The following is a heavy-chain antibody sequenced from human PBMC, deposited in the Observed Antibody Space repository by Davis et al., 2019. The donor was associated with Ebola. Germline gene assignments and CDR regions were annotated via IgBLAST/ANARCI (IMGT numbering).Heavy chain of an antibody. D-gene: IGHD5-18*01. Sequence: SSVPVSRLASLCTLRSYVISGVRQAPRHGLEWMGWIIPILGIANYAQKFQDRVTITADKYTSTAYMELSSLRSEDTAVYYCARAHENTAMVLWTKNYYGMDVWGQGTTVTVSS. CDR3: ARAHENTAMVLWTKNYYGMDV. CDR1: LCTLRSYV. V-gene: IGHV1-69*10. CDR2: IIPILGIA. J-gene: IGHJ6*02.